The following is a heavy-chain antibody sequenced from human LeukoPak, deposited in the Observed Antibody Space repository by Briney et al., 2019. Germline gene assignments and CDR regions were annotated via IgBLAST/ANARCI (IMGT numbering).Heavy chain of an antibody. CDR3: ARALRYSSGWALDY. Sequence: QTLSLTCAISGDSVSSNSAAWNWIRQSPSRGLEWLGRTYYRSKWYNDYAVSVKSRITINPDTSKNQFSLQLNSVTPEDTAVYYCARALRYSSGWALDYWGQGTLVTVSS. D-gene: IGHD6-19*01. CDR2: TYYRSKWYN. J-gene: IGHJ4*02. CDR1: GDSVSSNSAA. V-gene: IGHV6-1*01.